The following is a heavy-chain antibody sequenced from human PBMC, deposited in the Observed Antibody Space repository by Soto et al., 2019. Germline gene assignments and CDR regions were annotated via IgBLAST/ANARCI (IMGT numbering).Heavy chain of an antibody. D-gene: IGHD3-16*02. CDR2: IYHSGST. CDR1: GGPISSSNW. V-gene: IGHV4-4*02. CDR3: ARGAEYDYVWGSYRYTPSGSFDY. Sequence: SETLSLTCAVSGGPISSSNWWSWVRQPPGKGLEWIGEIYHSGSTNYNPSLKSRVTISVDKSKNQFSLKLSSVTAADTAVYYCARGAEYDYVWGSYRYTPSGSFDYWGQGTLATVSS. J-gene: IGHJ4*02.